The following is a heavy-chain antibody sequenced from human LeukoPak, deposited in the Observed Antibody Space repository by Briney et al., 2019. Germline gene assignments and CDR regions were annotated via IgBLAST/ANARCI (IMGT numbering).Heavy chain of an antibody. CDR3: ARGGYSYGPRIDY. CDR1: GGSFSGYY. J-gene: IGHJ4*02. Sequence: PSETLSLTCAVYGGSFSGYYWSWIRQPPGKGLEWIGEINHSGSTNYNPSLKSRVTISVDTSKNQFSLKLSSVTAADTAVYYCARGGYSYGPRIDYWGQGTLVTVSS. D-gene: IGHD5-18*01. CDR2: INHSGST. V-gene: IGHV4-34*01.